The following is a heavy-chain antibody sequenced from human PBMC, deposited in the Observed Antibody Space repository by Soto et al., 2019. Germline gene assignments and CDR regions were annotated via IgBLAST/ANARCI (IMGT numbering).Heavy chain of an antibody. V-gene: IGHV4-4*02. CDR1: GGSISSSNW. J-gene: IGHJ5*02. D-gene: IGHD3-3*01. CDR3: ARARFLEWFRGGNWFDP. CDR2: IHHSGST. Sequence: PSETLSLTCAVSGGSISSSNWWSWVRQPPGKGLEWIGEIHHSGSTNYNPSLKSRVTISVDKSKNQFSLKLSSVTAADTAVYYCARARFLEWFRGGNWFDPWGQGTLVTVSS.